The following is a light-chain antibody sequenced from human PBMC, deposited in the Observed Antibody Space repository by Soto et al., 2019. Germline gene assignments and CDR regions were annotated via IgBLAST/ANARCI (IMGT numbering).Light chain of an antibody. V-gene: IGLV2-14*01. CDR2: DVS. CDR1: SSDVGGYNY. J-gene: IGLJ1*01. Sequence: QSALTQPASVSGSPGQSITISCTGTSSDVGGYNYVSWYQQHPGKAPKLMIYDVSNRPSGVSNRFSGSKSGNMASLTISGLQAEDEADYYCSSYTSSRGVFGTGTKLTVL. CDR3: SSYTSSRGV.